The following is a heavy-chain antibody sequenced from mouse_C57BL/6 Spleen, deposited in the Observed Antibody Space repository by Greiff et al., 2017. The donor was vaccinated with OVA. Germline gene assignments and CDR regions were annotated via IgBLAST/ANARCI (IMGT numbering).Heavy chain of an antibody. CDR1: GYTFTSYW. CDR2: IDPSDSET. CDR3: ARGGSSYVDYAMDY. Sequence: VQLQQPGAELVRPGSSVKLSCKASGYTFTSYWMHWVKQRPIQGLEWIGNIDPSDSETHYNQKFKDKATLTVDKSSSTAYMQLSSLTSEGSAVDYCARGGSSYVDYAMDYWGQGTSVTVSS. D-gene: IGHD1-1*01. V-gene: IGHV1-52*01. J-gene: IGHJ4*01.